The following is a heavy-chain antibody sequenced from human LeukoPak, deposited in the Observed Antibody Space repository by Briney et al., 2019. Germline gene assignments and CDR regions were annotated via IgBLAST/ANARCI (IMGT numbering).Heavy chain of an antibody. V-gene: IGHV3-21*01. Sequence: GGSLRLSCVASGFTFSSYSMNWVRQAPGKGLEWVSSISSSNSYIWYADSVKGRFTISRDNAKSSLCLQMNSLRAEDTAIYYCVRDKAGTTPYYYYSMDVWGKGTTVTVSS. CDR3: VRDKAGTTPYYYYSMDV. J-gene: IGHJ6*03. D-gene: IGHD1-14*01. CDR2: ISSSNSYI. CDR1: GFTFSSYS.